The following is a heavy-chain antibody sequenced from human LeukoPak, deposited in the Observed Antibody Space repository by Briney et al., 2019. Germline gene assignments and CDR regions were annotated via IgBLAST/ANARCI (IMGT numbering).Heavy chain of an antibody. Sequence: GESLKISCKGSEYSFSNYWIGWVRQMPGKGLEWMGIIYPGDSDTRYSPSFQGQVTISADKSISTAYLQWSSLKASDTAMYYCARQRVRYFDWLPFDYWGQGTLVTVSS. J-gene: IGHJ4*02. D-gene: IGHD3-9*01. CDR1: EYSFSNYW. V-gene: IGHV5-51*01. CDR2: IYPGDSDT. CDR3: ARQRVRYFDWLPFDY.